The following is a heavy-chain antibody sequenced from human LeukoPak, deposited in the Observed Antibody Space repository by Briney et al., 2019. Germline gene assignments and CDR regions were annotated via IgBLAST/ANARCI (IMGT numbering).Heavy chain of an antibody. D-gene: IGHD1-26*01. CDR3: VSGSKWDF. Sequence: ASVKVSCKASGYTFLGYYIHWVRQAPGQGFEWMGWINPQSGGTKYTQKLQGRVTVTRDTSISTAYMELSNLRSDDTAVYYCVSGSKWDFWGQGTLVTVSS. V-gene: IGHV1-2*02. CDR2: INPQSGGT. J-gene: IGHJ4*02. CDR1: GYTFLGYY.